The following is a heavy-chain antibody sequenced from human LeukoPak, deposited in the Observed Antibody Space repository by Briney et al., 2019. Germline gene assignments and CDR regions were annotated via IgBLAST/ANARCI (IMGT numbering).Heavy chain of an antibody. CDR1: GYTFTGYY. Sequence: ASVKVSCKAPGYTFTGYYMHWVRQAPGQGLEWMGWINPNSGGTNYAQKFQGRVTMTRDTSISTAYMELSRLRSDDTAVYYCATHYYGSGSYYQYFDYWGQGTLVTVSS. CDR3: ATHYYGSGSYYQYFDY. D-gene: IGHD3-10*01. V-gene: IGHV1-2*02. CDR2: INPNSGGT. J-gene: IGHJ4*02.